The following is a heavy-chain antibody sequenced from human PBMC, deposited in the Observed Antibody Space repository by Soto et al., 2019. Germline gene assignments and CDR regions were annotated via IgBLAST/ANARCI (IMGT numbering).Heavy chain of an antibody. Sequence: QVQLQESGPGLVKPSETLSLTCTVSGGSISSYYWSWIRQPPGKGLEWIGYIYYSGSTNYNPSLTSRVTISVDTSKNQFSLKLSSVTAADTAVYYCARGQGYYDILTGYYGANYYYYMDVWGKGTTVTVSS. V-gene: IGHV4-59*01. CDR2: IYYSGST. D-gene: IGHD3-9*01. CDR3: ARGQGYYDILTGYYGANYYYYMDV. J-gene: IGHJ6*03. CDR1: GGSISSYY.